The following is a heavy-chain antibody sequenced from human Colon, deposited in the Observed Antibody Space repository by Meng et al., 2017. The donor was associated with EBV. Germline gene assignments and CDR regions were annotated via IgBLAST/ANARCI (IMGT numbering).Heavy chain of an antibody. CDR1: GGTFSTEA. J-gene: IGHJ4*02. CDR2: IIPVSGTP. CDR3: ASQGGYCTGGTCYSIDY. D-gene: IGHD2-15*01. V-gene: IGHV1-69*01. Sequence: QVILVQSGAEVKKPXSSVQVSCKASGGTFSTEAITWVRQAPGQRFEWMGGIIPVSGTPDYAQKFQGRLTISVDESTKTFYMELSSLRSEDTAVYYCASQGGYCTGGTCYSIDYWGPGSLVTVAS.